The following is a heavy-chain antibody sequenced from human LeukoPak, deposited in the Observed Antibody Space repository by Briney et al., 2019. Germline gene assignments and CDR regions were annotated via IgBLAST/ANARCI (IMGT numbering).Heavy chain of an antibody. CDR1: GFTLCSYW. CDR2: NSGSGGST. V-gene: IGHV3-23*01. CDR3: AKDKVVGATKRGAFDI. Sequence: GGSLRLSCVVSGFTLCSYWMSRVRQAPGKGLEWVSANSGSGGSTYYEDSVKGRFTISRDNSKNTLYLQMNSLRAEDTAVYYCAKDKVVGATKRGAFDIWGQGTMVTVSS. J-gene: IGHJ3*02. D-gene: IGHD1-26*01.